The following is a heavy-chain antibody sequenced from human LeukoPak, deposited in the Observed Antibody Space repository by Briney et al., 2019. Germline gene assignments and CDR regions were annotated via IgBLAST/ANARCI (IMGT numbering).Heavy chain of an antibody. CDR1: GYTFTDYY. J-gene: IGHJ4*02. CDR2: VDPEDGET. CDR3: ATSMVRGVINDY. Sequence: ASVKVSCKVSGYTFTDYYMHWVQQAPGKGLEWMGLVDPEDGETIYAEKFQGRVTITADTSTDTAYMELSCLRSEDTAVYYCATSMVRGVINDYWGQGTLVTVSS. D-gene: IGHD3-10*01. V-gene: IGHV1-69-2*01.